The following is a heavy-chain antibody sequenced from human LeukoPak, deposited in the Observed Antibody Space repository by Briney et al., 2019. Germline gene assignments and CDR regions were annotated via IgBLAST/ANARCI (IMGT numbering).Heavy chain of an antibody. CDR3: ATDRINTVTKSHYYYGMDV. Sequence: ASVSVSFKVSGYTLTELSMHGVRQARGKEREGVGGSDPENRDTIYAHKFQGRVTMTEDPSTDPAHMELSSLRSEDTAVYYCATDRINTVTKSHYYYGMDVWGQGPTVTVSS. CDR2: SDPENRDT. V-gene: IGHV1-24*01. CDR1: GYTLTELS. D-gene: IGHD4-17*01. J-gene: IGHJ6*02.